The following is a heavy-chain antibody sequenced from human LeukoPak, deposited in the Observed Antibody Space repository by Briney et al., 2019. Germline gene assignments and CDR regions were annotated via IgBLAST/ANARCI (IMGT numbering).Heavy chain of an antibody. CDR3: AKDRGSGWFGSDY. CDR2: ITINGGRT. CDR1: GFTFNNYA. Sequence: AGGSLRLSCAASGFTFNNYAMNWVRQAPGKGLEWVSGITINGGRTYYADSVKGRFTISRDNSKNTLNLQINSLRAEDTAVYYCAKDRGSGWFGSDYWGQGTLVTVSS. D-gene: IGHD6-19*01. V-gene: IGHV3-23*01. J-gene: IGHJ4*02.